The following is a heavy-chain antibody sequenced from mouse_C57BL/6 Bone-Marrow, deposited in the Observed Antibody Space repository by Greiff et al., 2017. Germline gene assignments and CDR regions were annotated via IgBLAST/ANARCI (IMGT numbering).Heavy chain of an antibody. CDR3: ARSSTFFYYFDY. J-gene: IGHJ2*01. V-gene: IGHV1-47*01. D-gene: IGHD5-1*01. Sequence: QVQLKESGAELVKPGASVKMSCKASGYTFTTYPIEWMKQNHGKSLEWIGNFHPYNDDTKYNEKFKGKATLTVEKSSNTVYLELSRLTSDDSAFYYCARSSTFFYYFDYWGQGTTLTVSS. CDR1: GYTFTTYP. CDR2: FHPYNDDT.